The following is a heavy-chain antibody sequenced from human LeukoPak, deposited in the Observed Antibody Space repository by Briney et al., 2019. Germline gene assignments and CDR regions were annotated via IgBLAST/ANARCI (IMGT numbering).Heavy chain of an antibody. J-gene: IGHJ4*02. V-gene: IGHV3-15*01. CDR2: IKSKTAGGII. CDR1: GFTFSNAW. Sequence: PGGSLRLSCAASGFTFSNAWMTWVRQAPGKGLEWVGRIKSKTAGGIIDYAAPVKGRFTISRDDSKNTLYLQMNSLKTEDTAVYYCTTGESMVGSTIHIRWADWGQGTLVTVSS. CDR3: TTGESMVGSTIHIRWAD. D-gene: IGHD1-26*01.